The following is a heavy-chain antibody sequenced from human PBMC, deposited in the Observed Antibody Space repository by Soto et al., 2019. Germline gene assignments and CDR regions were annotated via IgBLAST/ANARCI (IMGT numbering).Heavy chain of an antibody. J-gene: IGHJ2*01. CDR1: GFSLETSGMG. D-gene: IGHD3-22*01. CDR3: AHSLYHDDNSGPYTYWYFDP. V-gene: IGHV2-5*02. CDR2: IYWDDDK. Sequence: QITLKESGPTLVKPTQTLTLTCTFSGFSLETSGMGMIWIRQPPGKALEWLARIYWDDDKRYSPSLKNRLTITKDTSKNQVVITLANVDPVNTATYYYAHSLYHDDNSGPYTYWYFDPWDRGTLVTVS.